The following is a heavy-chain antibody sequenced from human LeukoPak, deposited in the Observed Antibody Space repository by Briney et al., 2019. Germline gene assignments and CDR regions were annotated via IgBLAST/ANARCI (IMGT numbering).Heavy chain of an antibody. CDR3: ARIGRNWFDP. Sequence: PSETLSLTCAVSGGSISSSNWWSWVRQPPGKGLEWIGEIYHSGSTNYNPSLESRVTISVDKSKNQFSLKLSSVTAADTAVYYCARIGRNWFDPWGQGTLVTVSS. J-gene: IGHJ5*02. CDR2: IYHSGST. V-gene: IGHV4-4*02. CDR1: GGSISSSNW.